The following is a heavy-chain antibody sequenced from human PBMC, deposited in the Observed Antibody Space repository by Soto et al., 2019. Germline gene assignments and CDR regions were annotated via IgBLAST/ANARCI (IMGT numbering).Heavy chain of an antibody. CDR3: AREKIAGLFDY. CDR2: INHSGST. J-gene: IGHJ4*02. Sequence: QVQLQQWGAGLLKPSETLSLTCAVYGGSFRGYYWTWIRQPPGTGREWIGEINHSGSTNYNPSLKSRVTISVDTAKNQFSLKLTSVTAADTAVDYCAREKIAGLFDYWGQGTLVTVSS. CDR1: GGSFRGYY. D-gene: IGHD2-21*01. V-gene: IGHV4-34*01.